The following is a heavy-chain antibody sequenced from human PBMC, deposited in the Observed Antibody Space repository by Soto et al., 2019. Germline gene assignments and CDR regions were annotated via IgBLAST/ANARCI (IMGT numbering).Heavy chain of an antibody. CDR1: GFTFSNYG. V-gene: IGHV3-21*01. Sequence: EVQLVESGGGLVKPGGSRRLSCAASGFTFSNYGMNWVRQAPGKGLEWVSSISTDSGYIYYADSVKGRFTISRDNAKNSLYLQMNSLRAEDTAIYYCATNVVVVAAAIDSWGQGTLVTVSS. J-gene: IGHJ4*02. CDR3: ATNVVVVAAAIDS. CDR2: ISTDSGYI. D-gene: IGHD2-15*01.